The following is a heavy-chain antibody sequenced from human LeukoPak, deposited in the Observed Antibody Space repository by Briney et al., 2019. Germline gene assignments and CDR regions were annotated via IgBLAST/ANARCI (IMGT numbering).Heavy chain of an antibody. CDR3: ARGCVLATIVLWDDYYYGMDV. CDR2: IYYSGST. V-gene: IGHV4-39*07. Sequence: SETLSLTCTVSGGSISSSSYYWGWIRQPPGKGLEWIGSIYYSGSTYYNPSPKSRVTISVDTSKNQFSLKLSSVTAADTAVYYCARGCVLATIVLWDDYYYGMDVWGQGTTVTVSS. CDR1: GGSISSSSYY. J-gene: IGHJ6*02. D-gene: IGHD5-12*01.